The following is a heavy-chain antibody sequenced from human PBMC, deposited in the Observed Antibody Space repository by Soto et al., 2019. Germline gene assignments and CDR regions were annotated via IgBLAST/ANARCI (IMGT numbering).Heavy chain of an antibody. CDR2: ITNTVGDT. CDR1: GFTFSSYA. V-gene: IGHV3-23*01. D-gene: IGHD6-13*01. CDR3: AKDAYSSSWHGNFDY. Sequence: QPGGSLRLSCAASGFTFSSYAMRWVRQAPGKGLECVSIITNTVGDTLDADSVKGRFTISRDNSKNTLYLQMNSLRAEDTAVYYCAKDAYSSSWHGNFDYWGKGT. J-gene: IGHJ4*02.